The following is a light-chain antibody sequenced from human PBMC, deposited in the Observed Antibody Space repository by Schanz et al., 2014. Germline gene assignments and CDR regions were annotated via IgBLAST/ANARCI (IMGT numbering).Light chain of an antibody. CDR3: QQYGSSLL. V-gene: IGKV3-20*01. J-gene: IGKJ2*01. CDR1: QSVSSY. CDR2: DAS. Sequence: EIVLTQSPATLSLSPGERATLSCRASQSVSSYLAWYQQKPGQAPRLLIYDASNRATGIPDRFSGSGSGTDFTLSISRLEPEDFAVYYCQQYGSSLLFGQGTKLEIK.